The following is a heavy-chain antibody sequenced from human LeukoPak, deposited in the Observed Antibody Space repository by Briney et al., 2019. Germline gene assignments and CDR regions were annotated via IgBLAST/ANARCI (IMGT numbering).Heavy chain of an antibody. D-gene: IGHD6-19*01. CDR1: GYSFTSYW. CDR2: IYPGDSDT. V-gene: IGHV5-51*01. Sequence: GESLKISCKGSGYSFTSYWIGWVRQMPGKGLEWMGIIYPGDSDTRYSSSFQGQVTISADKSISTAYLQWSSLKASDTAMYYCARRGPAIAVADPYYFDYWGQGTLVTVSS. CDR3: ARRGPAIAVADPYYFDY. J-gene: IGHJ4*02.